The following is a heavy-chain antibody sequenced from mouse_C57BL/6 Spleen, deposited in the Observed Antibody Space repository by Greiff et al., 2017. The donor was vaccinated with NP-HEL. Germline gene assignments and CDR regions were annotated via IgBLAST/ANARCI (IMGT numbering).Heavy chain of an antibody. Sequence: VQLKESGGGLVKPGGSLKLSCAASGFTFSSYAMSWVRQTPEKRLEWVATISDGGSYTYYPDNVKGRFTISRDNAKNNLYLQMSHLKSEDTAMYYCARDNSSYDYYAMDYWGQGTSVTVSS. J-gene: IGHJ4*01. D-gene: IGHD1-1*01. CDR1: GFTFSSYA. CDR3: ARDNSSYDYYAMDY. V-gene: IGHV5-4*01. CDR2: ISDGGSYT.